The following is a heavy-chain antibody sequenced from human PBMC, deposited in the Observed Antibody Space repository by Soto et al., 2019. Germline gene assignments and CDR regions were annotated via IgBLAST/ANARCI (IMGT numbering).Heavy chain of an antibody. Sequence: ASVKVSCKASGYFFSDYYIHWVRQARGQGLEWMGWINPNSGDIKYSQNCQDWVTMTRDTSISTAYMEVSRLRSDDTAVYYCARENIGVVPVAALRGPSGMDVWGQGTTVTVSS. CDR2: INPNSGDI. CDR1: GYFFSDYY. D-gene: IGHD2-2*01. J-gene: IGHJ6*02. CDR3: ARENIGVVPVAALRGPSGMDV. V-gene: IGHV1-2*04.